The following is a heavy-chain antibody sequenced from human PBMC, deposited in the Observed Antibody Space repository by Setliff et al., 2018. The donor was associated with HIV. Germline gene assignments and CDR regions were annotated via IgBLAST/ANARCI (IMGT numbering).Heavy chain of an antibody. CDR2: IKEDGSEK. V-gene: IGHV3-7*03. CDR3: ARDNHYYYYMDV. Sequence: GGSLRLSCAASGFTFSDYAITWVRQAPGKGLEWVANIKEDGSEKYYVDSVKGRFTISRDNAKNSLYLQMNSLRAEDTAVYSCARDNHYYYYMDVWGKGTTVTVSS. J-gene: IGHJ6*03. CDR1: GFTFSDYA.